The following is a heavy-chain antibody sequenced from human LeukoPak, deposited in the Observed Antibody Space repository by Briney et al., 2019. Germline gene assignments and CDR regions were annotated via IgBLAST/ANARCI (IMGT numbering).Heavy chain of an antibody. V-gene: IGHV3-7*01. Sequence: GGSLRLSCAASGFTFNIYWMSWVRQAPGKGLESVANIKEDGSEKYYVDSVKGRFTISRDNAKNSLYLQMNSLRAEDTAVYYCARASSWYTPSRFDPWGQGTLVTVSS. CDR1: GFTFNIYW. D-gene: IGHD6-13*01. CDR3: ARASSWYTPSRFDP. J-gene: IGHJ5*02. CDR2: IKEDGSEK.